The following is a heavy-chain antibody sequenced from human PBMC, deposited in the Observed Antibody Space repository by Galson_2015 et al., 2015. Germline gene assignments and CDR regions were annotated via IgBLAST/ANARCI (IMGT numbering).Heavy chain of an antibody. Sequence: SLRLSCAASGFSFNVYTMNWVRQAPGQGLEWVSSISDSGDYTYYADSLKGRVTVSRDHAKNSLDLQLNSLRAEDTAVYYCARDAPRRCGGNCYALNYWGQGTVVTVSA. D-gene: IGHD2-21*02. CDR2: ISDSGDYT. CDR1: GFSFNVYT. V-gene: IGHV3-21*01. CDR3: ARDAPRRCGGNCYALNY. J-gene: IGHJ4*02.